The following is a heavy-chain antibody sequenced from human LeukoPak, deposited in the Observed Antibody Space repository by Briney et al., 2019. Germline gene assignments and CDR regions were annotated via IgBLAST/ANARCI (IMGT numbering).Heavy chain of an antibody. D-gene: IGHD1-1*01. V-gene: IGHV3-23*01. CDR1: GFTFSSYA. CDR3: AKVQENNWNDPNRVPAYYFDY. Sequence: GGSLRLSCAASGFTFSSYAMSWVRQAPGKGLEWVSAISGSGGSTYYADSVKGRFTISRDNSKNTLYLQMNSLRAEDTAVYYCAKVQENNWNDPNRVPAYYFDYWGEGTLITVSS. CDR2: ISGSGGST. J-gene: IGHJ4*02.